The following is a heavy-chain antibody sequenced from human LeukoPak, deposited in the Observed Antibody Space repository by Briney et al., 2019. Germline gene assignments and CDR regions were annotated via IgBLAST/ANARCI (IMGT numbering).Heavy chain of an antibody. CDR1: GGSISRYY. V-gene: IGHV4-59*01. CDR3: ARGGEYSYGRPEFDY. Sequence: TSETLSLTCTVSGGSISRYYWSWIRQPPGKGLEWIGYFYYSGSTNYNPSLKSRVTISVDTSKNQFSLKLSSVTAADTAVYYCARGGEYSYGRPEFDYWGQGTLVTVSS. D-gene: IGHD5-18*01. CDR2: FYYSGST. J-gene: IGHJ4*02.